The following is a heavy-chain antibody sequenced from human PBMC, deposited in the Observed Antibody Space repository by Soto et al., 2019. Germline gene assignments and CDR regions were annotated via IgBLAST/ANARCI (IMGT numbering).Heavy chain of an antibody. J-gene: IGHJ4*02. CDR1: GFTFTSSA. V-gene: IGHV1-58*01. CDR3: AAGTYYYFWSGYPKAFDY. D-gene: IGHD3-3*01. Sequence: QMQLVQSGPEVKKPGTSVKVSCKASGFTFTSSAVQWVRQARGQSLEWIGWIAVGSGNTNYAQKFQERVTITRDMSTRRAYRGLSSLRSEDTAVYYCAAGTYYYFWSGYPKAFDYWGQGTLGTVSS. CDR2: IAVGSGNT.